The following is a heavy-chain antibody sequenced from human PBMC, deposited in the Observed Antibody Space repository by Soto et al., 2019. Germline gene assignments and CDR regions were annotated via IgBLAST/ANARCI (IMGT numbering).Heavy chain of an antibody. V-gene: IGHV1-69*12. J-gene: IGHJ5*02. CDR3: ARFMTDPDCSGGSCYSYNWFDP. CDR1: GGTFSSYA. Sequence: QVQLVQSGAEVKKPGSSVKVSCKASGGTFSSYAISWVRQAPGQGLEWMGGITPIFGTANYAQKFQGRVTITADESTSTAYMELSGLRSEDTAVYYCARFMTDPDCSGGSCYSYNWFDPWGQGTLVTVSS. CDR2: ITPIFGTA. D-gene: IGHD2-15*01.